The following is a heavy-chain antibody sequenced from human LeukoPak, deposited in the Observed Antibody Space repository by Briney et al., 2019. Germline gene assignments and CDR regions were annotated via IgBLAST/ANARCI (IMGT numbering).Heavy chain of an antibody. D-gene: IGHD1-26*01. Sequence: GGSLRLSCAASGFTFDDYAMHWVWQAPGKGLEWVSGISWNSGTIGYADSVKGRFTISRDNAKNSLYLQMNSLGAEDTALYYCSKDSGVRGSYLFDYWGQGTLVTVSS. V-gene: IGHV3-9*01. CDR3: SKDSGVRGSYLFDY. J-gene: IGHJ4*02. CDR2: ISWNSGTI. CDR1: GFTFDDYA.